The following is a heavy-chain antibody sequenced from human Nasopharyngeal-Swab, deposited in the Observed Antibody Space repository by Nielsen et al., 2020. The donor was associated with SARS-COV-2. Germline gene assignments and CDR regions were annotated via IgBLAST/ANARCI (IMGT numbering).Heavy chain of an antibody. Sequence: SLKISCAASGFTFDDYAMHWVRQPTGKGLECVSGIASNSGTIGYADSVKGRFTISRDNTKNSLYLQMNSLRAEDTALYYCGKGTTVTGYWYFDLWGRGTLVTVSS. CDR2: IASNSGTI. J-gene: IGHJ2*01. V-gene: IGHV3-9*01. CDR3: GKGTTVTGYWYFDL. D-gene: IGHD4-17*01. CDR1: GFTFDDYA.